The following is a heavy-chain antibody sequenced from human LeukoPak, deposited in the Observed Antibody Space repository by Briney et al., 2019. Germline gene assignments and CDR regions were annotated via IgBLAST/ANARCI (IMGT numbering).Heavy chain of an antibody. CDR3: ARSISSRYFDY. J-gene: IGHJ4*02. V-gene: IGHV1-2*06. CDR2: INPNSGGT. Sequence: ASVKVSCKASGYTFTGYYMHWVRQASGQGLEWMGRINPNSGGTNYAQKFQGRVTMTRDTSISTAYMELSRLRSDDTAVYYCARSISSRYFDYWGQGTLVTVSS. D-gene: IGHD5-24*01. CDR1: GYTFTGYY.